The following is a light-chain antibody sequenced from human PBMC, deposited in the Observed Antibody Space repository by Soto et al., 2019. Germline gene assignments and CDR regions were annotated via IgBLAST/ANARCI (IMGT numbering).Light chain of an antibody. CDR2: AAS. J-gene: IGKJ1*01. Sequence: IQMPQSPSSLSASVGGRVTITCLASQGISNYLSWYQQKPGKVPQLLIYAASTLQSGVPSRFSGSGSGTDFTLTISSLQPEDVATYYCQKYNSAPQTFGQGTKVDI. CDR3: QKYNSAPQT. CDR1: QGISNY. V-gene: IGKV1-27*01.